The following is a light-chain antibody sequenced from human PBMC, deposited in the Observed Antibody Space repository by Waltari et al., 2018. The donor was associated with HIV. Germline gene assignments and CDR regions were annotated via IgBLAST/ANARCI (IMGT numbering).Light chain of an antibody. CDR2: DVS. Sequence: QSALTQPAPLSGSPGQSITIPCTRTSSHVGRYVSVYWYQHHTGKAPKLMIFDVSNRPSGVSNRCSGSKSGNTASLTISGLQAEDEADYYCSSYTSSSALDVVFGGGTKLTVL. V-gene: IGLV2-14*03. J-gene: IGLJ2*01. CDR3: SSYTSSSALDVV. CDR1: SSHVGRYVS.